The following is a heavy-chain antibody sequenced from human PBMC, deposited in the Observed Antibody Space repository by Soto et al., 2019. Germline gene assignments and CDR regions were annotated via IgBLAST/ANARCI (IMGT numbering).Heavy chain of an antibody. V-gene: IGHV4-30-2*01. Sequence: KTSETLSLTCAVSGGSISSGGYSWSWIRQPPGKGLEWIGYIYHSGSTYYNPSLKSRVTISVDRSKNQFSLKLSSVTAADTAVYYCARVIDRYYFDYWGQGTLVTVSS. CDR3: ARVIDRYYFDY. CDR2: IYHSGST. J-gene: IGHJ4*02. D-gene: IGHD3-22*01. CDR1: GGSISSGGYS.